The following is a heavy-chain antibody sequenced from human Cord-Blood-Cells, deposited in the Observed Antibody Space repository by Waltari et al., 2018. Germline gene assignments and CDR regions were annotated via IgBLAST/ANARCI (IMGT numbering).Heavy chain of an antibody. Sequence: QVQLQQWGAGLLKPSETLSLTCAVYGGSFSGYYWSWIRQPPGKGLGWIGEINHSGSTNYNPSLKSRGTISVDTSKNQFSLKLSSVTAADTAVYYCARPDRTGDAFDIWGQGTMVTVSS. V-gene: IGHV4-34*01. D-gene: IGHD1-1*01. CDR2: INHSGST. CDR3: ARPDRTGDAFDI. CDR1: GGSFSGYY. J-gene: IGHJ3*02.